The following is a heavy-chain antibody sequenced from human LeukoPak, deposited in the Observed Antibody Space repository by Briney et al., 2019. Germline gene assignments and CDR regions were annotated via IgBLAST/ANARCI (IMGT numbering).Heavy chain of an antibody. CDR1: GGSISSGSYY. V-gene: IGHV4-61*02. J-gene: IGHJ4*02. D-gene: IGHD3-22*01. CDR3: ARQVNYYDSSGYWYFDY. Sequence: SQTLSLTCTVSGGSISSGSYYWSWIRQPAGKGLEWIGRIYTSGSTNYNPSLKSRVTISVDTSKNQFSLKLSSVTAADTAVYYCARQVNYYDSSGYWYFDYWGQGTLVTVSS. CDR2: IYTSGST.